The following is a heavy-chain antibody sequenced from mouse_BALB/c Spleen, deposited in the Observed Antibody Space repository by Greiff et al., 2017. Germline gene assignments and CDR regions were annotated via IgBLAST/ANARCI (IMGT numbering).Heavy chain of an antibody. Sequence: EVKLMESGGGLVKPGGSLKLSCAASGFTFSSYAMSWVRQTPEKRLEWVASISSGGSTYYPDSVKGRFTISRDNARNILYLQMSSLRSEDTAMYYCARGRDYYGSRAAMDYWGQGTSVTVSS. CDR2: ISSGGST. CDR1: GFTFSSYA. J-gene: IGHJ4*01. V-gene: IGHV5-6-5*01. CDR3: ARGRDYYGSRAAMDY. D-gene: IGHD1-1*01.